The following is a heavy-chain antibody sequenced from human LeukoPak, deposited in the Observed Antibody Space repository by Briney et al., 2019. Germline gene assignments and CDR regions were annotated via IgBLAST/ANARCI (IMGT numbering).Heavy chain of an antibody. Sequence: SQTLSLTCTVSGGSISSGDYYWSWIRQPPGKGLEWIGYIYYSGSTYYNPSLKSRVTISVDTSKNQLSLKLSSVTAADTAVYFCARNPIAMVRGVIRDNWFDPWGQGTLVTVSS. CDR2: IYYSGST. CDR1: GGSISSGDYY. J-gene: IGHJ5*02. CDR3: ARNPIAMVRGVIRDNWFDP. D-gene: IGHD3-10*01. V-gene: IGHV4-30-4*01.